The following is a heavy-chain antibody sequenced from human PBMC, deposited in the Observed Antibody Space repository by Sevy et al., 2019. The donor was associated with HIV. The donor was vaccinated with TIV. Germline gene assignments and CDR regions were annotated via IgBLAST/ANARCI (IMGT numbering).Heavy chain of an antibody. Sequence: GGSLRLPCAASGFTFNNYGMHWVRQAPGKGLEWVTFIRHDGSDEYYTDSVKGRFTISRDNSKNTVYLQMNSLRAEDTAVYYCARDRKVLLVVYAIPFDVFDIWGQGTMVTVSS. J-gene: IGHJ3*02. CDR3: ARDRKVLLVVYAIPFDVFDI. CDR1: GFTFNNYG. V-gene: IGHV3-30*02. D-gene: IGHD2-8*02. CDR2: IRHDGSDE.